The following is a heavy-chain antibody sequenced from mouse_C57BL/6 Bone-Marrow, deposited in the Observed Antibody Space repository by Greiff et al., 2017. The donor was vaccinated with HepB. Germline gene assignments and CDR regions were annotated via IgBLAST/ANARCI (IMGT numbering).Heavy chain of an antibody. J-gene: IGHJ4*01. CDR3: ARHYYGSSYGYAMDY. CDR1: GFTFSDYY. V-gene: IGHV5-12*01. D-gene: IGHD1-1*01. CDR2: ISNGGGST. Sequence: DVKLVESGGGLVQPGGSLKLSCAASGFTFSDYYMYWVRQTPEKRLEWVAYISNGGGSTYYPDTVKGRFTISRDNAKNTLYLQMSRLKSEDTAMYYCARHYYGSSYGYAMDYWGQGTSVTVSS.